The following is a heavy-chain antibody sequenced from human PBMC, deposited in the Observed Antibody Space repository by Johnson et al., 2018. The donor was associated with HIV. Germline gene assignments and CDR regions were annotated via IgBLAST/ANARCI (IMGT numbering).Heavy chain of an antibody. D-gene: IGHD1-26*01. CDR1: GFTFFDYY. J-gene: IGHJ3*02. CDR3: AARGWELQTDAFDI. Sequence: QMLLVESGGGLVKPGGSLRLSCAAFGFTFFDYYMSWIRQAPGKGLEWVSYISSSGSTIYYADSVKGRFTISRDNAKNSLYLQMNSLRAEDTAVYYCAARGWELQTDAFDIWGQGTMVTVSS. V-gene: IGHV3-11*01. CDR2: ISSSGSTI.